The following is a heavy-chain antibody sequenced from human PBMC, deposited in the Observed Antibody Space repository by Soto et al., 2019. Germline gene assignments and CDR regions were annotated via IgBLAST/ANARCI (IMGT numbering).Heavy chain of an antibody. J-gene: IGHJ4*02. Sequence: ASVKVSCKTSGYTFRNYAISWVRQAPGQGLEWMGWISVSNDNTDSAHALRGRLTMATDTSTSTAYLELTSLMSNDTAVYYCARSSPSLDYWGQGSLVTVSS. CDR1: GYTFRNYA. D-gene: IGHD3-10*01. V-gene: IGHV1-18*04. CDR3: ARSSPSLDY. CDR2: ISVSNDNT.